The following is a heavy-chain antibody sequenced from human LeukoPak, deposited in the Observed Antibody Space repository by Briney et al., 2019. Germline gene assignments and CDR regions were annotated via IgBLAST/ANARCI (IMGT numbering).Heavy chain of an antibody. D-gene: IGHD3-22*01. J-gene: IGHJ3*01. CDR1: VYTFNAYS. V-gene: IGHV5-51*01. CDR3: ASPKISSYYYSRGYDAFDV. Sequence: GESLPISSMGSVYTFNAYSIAGVRQMPGKGLEWMGIIYPDDSDTRYSPSFQCQVTISADKSVSIAYLQWSSLQASDHDMYYCASPKISSYYYSRGYDAFDVWGQGTMVIVSS. CDR2: IYPDDSDT.